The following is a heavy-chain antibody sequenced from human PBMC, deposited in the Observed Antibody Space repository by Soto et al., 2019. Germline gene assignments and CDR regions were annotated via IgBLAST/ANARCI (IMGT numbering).Heavy chain of an antibody. J-gene: IGHJ5*02. V-gene: IGHV4-59*01. Sequence: SETLFLTCSVSGGSITSDWWRWIRQRPGEGLEGIGYSYQGAYNEYNPVLKSRVTISGDTSQNQVSLKLNSVTTADSAVYYFARWVSNSFDPWGQGVLVTVSS. CDR3: ARWVSNSFDP. CDR1: GGSITSDW. D-gene: IGHD1-26*01. CDR2: SYQGAYN.